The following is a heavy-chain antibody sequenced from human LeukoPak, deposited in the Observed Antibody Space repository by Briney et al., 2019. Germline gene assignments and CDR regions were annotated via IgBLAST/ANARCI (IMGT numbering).Heavy chain of an antibody. CDR1: GFTFSSHR. CDR3: TRVRGYSYGYGDY. Sequence: GGSLRLSCAASGFTFSSHRMNWVRQAPGKGLEWVGFIRSKAYGGTTEYAASVKGRFSISRDDSKSIAYLQMNSLKTEDTAVYYCTRVRGYSYGYGDYWGQGTLVTVSS. CDR2: IRSKAYGGTT. J-gene: IGHJ4*02. D-gene: IGHD5-18*01. V-gene: IGHV3-49*04.